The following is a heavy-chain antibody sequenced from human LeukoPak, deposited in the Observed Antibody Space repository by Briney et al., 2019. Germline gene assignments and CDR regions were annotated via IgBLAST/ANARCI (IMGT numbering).Heavy chain of an antibody. D-gene: IGHD3-3*01. V-gene: IGHV4-61*02. CDR2: IYTSGST. Sequence: PSETLSLTCTVSGGSISSGSYYWSWIRQPAGKGLEWIGRIYTSGSTNYNPSLKSRVTISVDTSKNQFSLKLSSVTAADTAVYYCARSWGIFGVARYAFDIWGQGTMVTVSS. CDR3: ARSWGIFGVARYAFDI. CDR1: GGSISSGSYY. J-gene: IGHJ3*02.